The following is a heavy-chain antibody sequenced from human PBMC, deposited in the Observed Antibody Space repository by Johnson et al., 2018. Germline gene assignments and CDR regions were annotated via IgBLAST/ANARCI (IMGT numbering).Heavy chain of an antibody. CDR1: GGSISSSHW. V-gene: IGHV4-4*02. D-gene: IGHD1-1*01. CDR3: AKGMGVNWNDGHYVDF. Sequence: QVQLQESGPGLVKPSGTLSLTCAVSGGSISSSHWWSWVRHPPGKGLEWIGEISHSGSTNYNPSLKSRVTISVDKSNNQFSLKLSSVTAADTAVYYCAKGMGVNWNDGHYVDFWGQGILVTVSS. J-gene: IGHJ4*02. CDR2: ISHSGST.